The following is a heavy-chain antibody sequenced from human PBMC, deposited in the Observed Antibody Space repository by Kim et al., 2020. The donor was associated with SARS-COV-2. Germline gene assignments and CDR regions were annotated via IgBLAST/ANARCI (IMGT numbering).Heavy chain of an antibody. Sequence: GGSLRLSCAASGFPFSTYAMHWVRQAPGKGLGWVALISYDGSYKYYADSVKGRFTISRDNSKNTLYLQMNSLRAEDTAVYYCARDGGTYSGYDLSFDYWG. CDR3: ARDGGTYSGYDLSFDY. D-gene: IGHD5-12*01. CDR1: GFPFSTYA. CDR2: ISYDGSYK. V-gene: IGHV3-30*04. J-gene: IGHJ4*01.